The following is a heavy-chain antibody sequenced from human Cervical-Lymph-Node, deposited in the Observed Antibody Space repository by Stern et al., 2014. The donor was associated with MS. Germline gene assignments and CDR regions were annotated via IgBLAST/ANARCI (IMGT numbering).Heavy chain of an antibody. V-gene: IGHV5-51*01. CDR3: ARHVAGTWNYFDY. Sequence: EVQLVESGAEVKKPGESLKISCKGSGYSFINYWIAWVRQMPGKGLEWMGIIYPGDSDTRYSPAFQGQVTISADKSISTAYVQWSSLKASDTALYYCARHVAGTWNYFDYWGQGTLVTVSS. D-gene: IGHD6-19*01. CDR2: IYPGDSDT. CDR1: GYSFINYW. J-gene: IGHJ4*02.